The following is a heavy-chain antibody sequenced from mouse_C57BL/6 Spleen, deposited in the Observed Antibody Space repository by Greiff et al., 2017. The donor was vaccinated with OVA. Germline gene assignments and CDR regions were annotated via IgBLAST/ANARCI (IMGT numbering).Heavy chain of an antibody. V-gene: IGHV2-9-1*01. CDR1: GFSLTSYA. CDR3: ASYYSNYVGYAMDY. Sequence: VKLMESGPGLVAPSQRLSITCTVSGFSLTSYAISWVRQPPGKGLEWLGVIWTGGGTNYNSALKSRLSISKDNSKSQVFLKMNSLQTDDTARYYCASYYSNYVGYAMDYWGQGTSVTVSS. D-gene: IGHD2-5*01. J-gene: IGHJ4*01. CDR2: IWTGGGT.